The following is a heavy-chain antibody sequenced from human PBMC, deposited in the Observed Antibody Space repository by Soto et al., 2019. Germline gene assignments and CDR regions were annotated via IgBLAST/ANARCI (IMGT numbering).Heavy chain of an antibody. Sequence: QVQLVQSGAEVKKPGASVKVSCKASGYTFTSYAMHWVRQAPGQRLEWMGWINAGNGNTKYSQKFQGRVTITRDTTASPAYMEVSSLRSEDTAVYYCARPGSSSWYCFDPWGQGTLVTVSS. V-gene: IGHV1-3*01. J-gene: IGHJ5*02. D-gene: IGHD6-13*01. CDR1: GYTFTSYA. CDR3: ARPGSSSWYCFDP. CDR2: INAGNGNT.